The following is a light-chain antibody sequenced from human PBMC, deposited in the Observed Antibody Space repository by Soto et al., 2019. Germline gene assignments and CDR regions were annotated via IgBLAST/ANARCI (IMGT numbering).Light chain of an antibody. Sequence: QFAPTQPASVSASPGQSIAISCTGTSSDVGGYDYVSWYQQHPGKAPKLMIYDVSERPSGVSDRFSGSKSGNTASLTISGLHDEDEANYYCSSSTSSTTVLFGGGTKLTVL. CDR3: SSSTSSTTVL. CDR2: DVS. V-gene: IGLV2-14*03. CDR1: SSDVGGYDY. J-gene: IGLJ2*01.